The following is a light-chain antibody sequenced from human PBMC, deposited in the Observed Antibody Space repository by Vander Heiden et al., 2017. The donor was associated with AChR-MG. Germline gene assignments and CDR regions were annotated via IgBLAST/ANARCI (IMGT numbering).Light chain of an antibody. CDR1: QDISNY. CDR2: DAT. J-gene: IGKJ5*01. Sequence: DIQMTQSPSSLSASVGDRVTITCQASQDISNYLNWYQQKPGKAPKLLIYDATNLETGVPSRFSGSGSATDFTFTISSLQPEDIATYYCQQEDNLPRTFGQGTRLEIK. V-gene: IGKV1-33*01. CDR3: QQEDNLPRT.